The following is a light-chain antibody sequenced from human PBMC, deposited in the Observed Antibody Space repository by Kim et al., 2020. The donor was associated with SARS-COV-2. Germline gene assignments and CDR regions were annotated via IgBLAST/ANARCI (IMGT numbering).Light chain of an antibody. V-gene: IGLV3-27*01. J-gene: IGLJ3*02. CDR2: KDS. CDR3: YSAADNNRV. Sequence: VSPGQTARINCSGDVLAKKYARWFQQKPGQAPVLVIYKDSERPSGIPERFSGSSSGTTVTLTISGAQVEDEADYYCYSAADNNRVFGGGTKLTVL. CDR1: VLAKKY.